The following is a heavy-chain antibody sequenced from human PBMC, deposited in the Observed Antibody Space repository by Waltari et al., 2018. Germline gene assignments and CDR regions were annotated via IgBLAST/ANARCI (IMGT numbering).Heavy chain of an antibody. D-gene: IGHD6-6*01. J-gene: IGHJ4*02. CDR1: GYTFTSYY. Sequence: QVQLVQSGAEVKKPGASVKVSCKASGYTFTSYYMHWVRQAPGQGLEWMGIINPSGGSTTYAQKFQGRVTMTRDTSTSTVYMELSSVRSEDTAVYYCARDSLAARPSLYYFDYWGQGTLVTVSS. CDR2: INPSGGST. CDR3: ARDSLAARPSLYYFDY. V-gene: IGHV1-46*01.